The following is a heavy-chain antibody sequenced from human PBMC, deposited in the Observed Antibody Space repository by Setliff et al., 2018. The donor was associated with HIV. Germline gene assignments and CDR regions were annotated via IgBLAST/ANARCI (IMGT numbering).Heavy chain of an antibody. CDR3: ARVISYCSGGSCPNYYFDY. V-gene: IGHV1-69*05. J-gene: IGHJ4*02. Sequence: SVKVSCKASGGTFSSYAISWVRQAPGQGLEWMGGIIPTFGTANYAQKFQGRVTITTDESTSTAYMELSSLRSEDTALYYCARVISYCSGGSCPNYYFDYWGQGTLVTVSS. CDR2: IIPTFGTA. D-gene: IGHD2-15*01. CDR1: GGTFSSYA.